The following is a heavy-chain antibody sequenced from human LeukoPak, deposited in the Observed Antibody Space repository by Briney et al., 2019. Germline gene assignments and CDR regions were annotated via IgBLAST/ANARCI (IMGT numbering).Heavy chain of an antibody. Sequence: ASVKVSCKASGYTFTSYGISWVRQAPGQGLEWMGWISAYNGNTNYAQKLQGRVTMTTDTSTSTAYMELRSLRSDDTAVYYCCAAESLAKEPDDYYYYYGMDVWGQGTTVTVSS. CDR1: GYTFTSYG. D-gene: IGHD1-14*01. J-gene: IGHJ6*02. CDR3: CAAESLAKEPDDYYYYYGMDV. CDR2: ISAYNGNT. V-gene: IGHV1-18*01.